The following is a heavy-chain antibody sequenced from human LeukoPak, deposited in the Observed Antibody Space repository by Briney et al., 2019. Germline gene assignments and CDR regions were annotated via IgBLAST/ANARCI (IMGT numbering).Heavy chain of an antibody. CDR1: GFTFSSYS. CDR2: ISSSSSYI. V-gene: IGHV3-21*01. J-gene: IGHJ3*02. Sequence: PGGSLRLSCAASGFTFSSYSMNWVRQAPGKGLEWVSSISSSSSYIYCADSVKGRFTISRDNAKNSLYLQMNSLRAEDTAVYYCARAARIDAFDIWGQGTMVTVSS. D-gene: IGHD6-6*01. CDR3: ARAARIDAFDI.